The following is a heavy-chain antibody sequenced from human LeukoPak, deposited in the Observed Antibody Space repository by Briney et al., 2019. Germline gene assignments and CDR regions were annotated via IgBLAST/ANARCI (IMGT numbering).Heavy chain of an antibody. D-gene: IGHD6-19*01. Sequence: SVKVSCKASGGTSSSYAISWVRQAPGQGLEWMGGIIPIFGTANYAQKFQGRVTITADESTSTAYMELSSLRSEDTAVYYCAREVGIAMAGPTGAFDYWGQGTLVTVSS. CDR1: GGTSSSYA. V-gene: IGHV1-69*13. J-gene: IGHJ4*02. CDR3: AREVGIAMAGPTGAFDY. CDR2: IIPIFGTA.